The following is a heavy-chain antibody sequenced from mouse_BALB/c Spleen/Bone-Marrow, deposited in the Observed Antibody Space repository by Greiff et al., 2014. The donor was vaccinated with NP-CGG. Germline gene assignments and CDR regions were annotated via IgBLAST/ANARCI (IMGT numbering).Heavy chain of an antibody. J-gene: IGHJ4*01. CDR2: ILPGSDST. CDR3: ARFRSYTMDF. V-gene: IGHV1-9*01. CDR1: GYTFSSLW. Sequence: LEESGAELMKPGASVKISCRATGYTFSSLWIEWMKQRPGHGLEWIGEILPGSDSTNYHEKFKGKATFTADPSSETVYMQLSSLTSEDSAVYYCARFRSYTMDFWGQGTSVTVSS.